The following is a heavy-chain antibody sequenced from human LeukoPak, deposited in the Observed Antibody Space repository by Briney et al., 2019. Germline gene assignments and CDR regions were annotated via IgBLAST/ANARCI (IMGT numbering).Heavy chain of an antibody. D-gene: IGHD3-10*01. V-gene: IGHV1-18*01. CDR3: ARGYGSGSSLLDMDV. CDR2: ISAYNGNT. CDR1: GYTFTSYG. Sequence: ASVKVSCKASGYTFTSYGISWVRQAPGQGLEWMGWISAYNGNTNYAQKPQGRVTMTTDTSTSTAYMELRSLRSDDTAVYYCARGYGSGSSLLDMDVWGQGTTVTVSS. J-gene: IGHJ6*02.